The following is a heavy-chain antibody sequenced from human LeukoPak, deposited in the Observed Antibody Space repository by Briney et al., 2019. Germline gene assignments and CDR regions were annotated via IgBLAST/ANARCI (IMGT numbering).Heavy chain of an antibody. Sequence: PGGSLRLSCAASGFTFSDYHMSWIRQAPGKGLEWVSYISSSSSYTNYADSVKGRFTISRDNAKNSLYLQMNSLRAEDTAVYYCARDRYDILTGYYDVWYFDYWGQGTLVTVSS. J-gene: IGHJ4*02. V-gene: IGHV3-11*05. CDR3: ARDRYDILTGYYDVWYFDY. CDR1: GFTFSDYH. D-gene: IGHD3-9*01. CDR2: ISSSSSYT.